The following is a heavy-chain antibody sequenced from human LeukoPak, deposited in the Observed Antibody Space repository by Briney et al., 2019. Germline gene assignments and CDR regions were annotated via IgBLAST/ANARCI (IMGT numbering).Heavy chain of an antibody. D-gene: IGHD1-1*01. Sequence: SQTLSLTCAISGDSVSSNSATWNWIRQSPSRGLEWLGRTYYRSKWSTDYAGSVKGRITINPDTSKNQFSLHLSSVTPEDTAIYYCARAMSATGNNWFDPWGQGTLVTVSS. CDR2: TYYRSKWST. CDR1: GDSVSSNSAT. V-gene: IGHV6-1*01. CDR3: ARAMSATGNNWFDP. J-gene: IGHJ5*02.